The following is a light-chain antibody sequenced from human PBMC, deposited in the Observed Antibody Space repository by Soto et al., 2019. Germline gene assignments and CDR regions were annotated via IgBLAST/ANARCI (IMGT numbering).Light chain of an antibody. J-gene: IGKJ1*01. CDR1: QSISIW. CDR3: QQYSTYTPRT. Sequence: IRMTQSPSSLSASTGDRVTITCRASQSISIWLAWYQQKPGKAPKILIYKASSLESGVPSRFSGSGSGTEFTLTISSLQPDDFATYYCQQYSTYTPRTFGQGTKWIS. V-gene: IGKV1-5*03. CDR2: KAS.